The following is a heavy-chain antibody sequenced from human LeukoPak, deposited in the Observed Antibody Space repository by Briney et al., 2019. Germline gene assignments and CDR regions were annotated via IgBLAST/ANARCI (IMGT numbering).Heavy chain of an antibody. CDR1: RGYFLRYY. CDR3: ARGRALEDSSGCDAFDI. V-gene: IGHV4-34*01. Sequence: PSETLSLTCAVKRGYFLRYYWSWLRQPPGKGLEWIGEINHSGSTNYNPSLKSRVTISVDTSKNQLSLKLSSVTAADTDVYYCARGRALEDSSGCDAFDIWGQGTMVTVSS. J-gene: IGHJ3*02. CDR2: INHSGST. D-gene: IGHD3-22*01.